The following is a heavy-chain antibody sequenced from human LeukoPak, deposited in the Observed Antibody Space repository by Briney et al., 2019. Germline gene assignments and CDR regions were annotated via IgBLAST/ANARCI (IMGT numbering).Heavy chain of an antibody. Sequence: PGGSLRLSCAASGFTFSSYGMHWVRQAPGKGLEWVAFIRYDGSSKYYADSVKGRFTISRDNSKNTLYLQMNSLRAEDTAVYYCAKDRGIAAAADYWGQGTLVTVSS. CDR2: IRYDGSSK. D-gene: IGHD6-13*01. CDR1: GFTFSSYG. J-gene: IGHJ4*02. CDR3: AKDRGIAAAADY. V-gene: IGHV3-30*02.